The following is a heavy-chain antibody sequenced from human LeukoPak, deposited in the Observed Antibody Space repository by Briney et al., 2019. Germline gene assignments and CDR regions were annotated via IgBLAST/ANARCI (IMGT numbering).Heavy chain of an antibody. Sequence: RVASVKVSCKASGGTFSRHAINWVRQAPGQGLEWMGGIFPMFGTAKDAQKFQGRVTITADESTSTAYMELSSLRSEDTAVYYCASPLHSSGNYYGMDVWGQGTTVTVSS. J-gene: IGHJ6*02. D-gene: IGHD3-22*01. CDR3: ASPLHSSGNYYGMDV. CDR1: GGTFSRHA. V-gene: IGHV1-69*13. CDR2: IFPMFGTA.